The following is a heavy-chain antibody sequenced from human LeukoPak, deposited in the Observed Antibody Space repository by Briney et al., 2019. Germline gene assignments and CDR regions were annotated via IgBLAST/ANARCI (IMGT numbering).Heavy chain of an antibody. J-gene: IGHJ4*02. CDR3: ASESYCSGGSCYLADY. CDR2: IIPILGIA. V-gene: IGHV1-69*04. D-gene: IGHD2-15*01. Sequence: SVKVSCKASGGTFSSYAISWVRQAPGQGLEWMGRIIPILGIANYAQKFLGRVTITADKSTSTAYMELSSLRSEDTAVYYCASESYCSGGSCYLADYWGQGTLVTVSS. CDR1: GGTFSSYA.